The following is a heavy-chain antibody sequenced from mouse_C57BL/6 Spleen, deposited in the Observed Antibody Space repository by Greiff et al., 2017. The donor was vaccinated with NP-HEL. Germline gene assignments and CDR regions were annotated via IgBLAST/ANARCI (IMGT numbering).Heavy chain of an antibody. Sequence: VQLQQSGAELAKPGASVKLSCKASGYTFTDYWMHWVKQRHGKGLEWIGYINPNSGKTKYNQKFKDKATLTADKSSSTAYMQLRSLTYEDSAVYSGAYYGSSCDGVAYWGQGTPVTVSA. D-gene: IGHD1-1*01. V-gene: IGHV1-7*01. CDR2: INPNSGKT. CDR1: GYTFTDYW. CDR3: AYYGSSCDGVAY. J-gene: IGHJ3*01.